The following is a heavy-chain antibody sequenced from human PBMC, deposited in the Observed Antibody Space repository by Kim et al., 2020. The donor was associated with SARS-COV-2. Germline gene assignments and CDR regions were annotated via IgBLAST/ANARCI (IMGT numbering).Heavy chain of an antibody. CDR3: AKDQEVTTLYSYYYGMDV. J-gene: IGHJ6*02. CDR1: GFTFSSYA. CDR2: ISGSGGST. Sequence: GGSLRLSCAASGFTFSSYAMSWVRQAPGKGLEWVSAISGSGGSTYYADSVKGRFTISRDNSKNTLYLQMNSLRAEDTAVYYCAKDQEVTTLYSYYYGMDVWGQGTTVTVSS. D-gene: IGHD4-17*01. V-gene: IGHV3-23*01.